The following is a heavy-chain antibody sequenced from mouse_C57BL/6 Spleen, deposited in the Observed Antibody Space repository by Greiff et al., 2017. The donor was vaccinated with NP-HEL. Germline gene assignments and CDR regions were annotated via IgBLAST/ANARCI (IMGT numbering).Heavy chain of an antibody. CDR3: TRYGTYYGSSYGYFDV. D-gene: IGHD1-1*01. CDR2: IYPGNSDT. J-gene: IGHJ1*03. Sequence: VQLQQSGTVLARPGASVKMSCKTSGYTFTSYWMHWVKQRPGQGLEWIGAIYPGNSDTSYNQKFKGKAKLTAVTSASTAYMELSSLTNGDSAVYDCTRYGTYYGSSYGYFDVWGTGTTGTVSS. V-gene: IGHV1-5*01. CDR1: GYTFTSYW.